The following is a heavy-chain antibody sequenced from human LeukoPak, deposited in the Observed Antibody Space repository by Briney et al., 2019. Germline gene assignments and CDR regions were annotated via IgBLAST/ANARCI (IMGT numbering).Heavy chain of an antibody. CDR3: TRGQWLLRYYFDY. CDR1: GFTFGDCA. CDR2: IISKAHGETT. J-gene: IGHJ4*02. Sequence: PGGSLRLSCKASGFTFGDCAMSWFRQAPGRGLEWVSFIISKAHGETTEYAASVKGRFTISRDDSKSIAYLQMNSLKPEDTALYYCTRGQWLLRYYFDYWGQGTLVTVSS. V-gene: IGHV3-49*03. D-gene: IGHD6-19*01.